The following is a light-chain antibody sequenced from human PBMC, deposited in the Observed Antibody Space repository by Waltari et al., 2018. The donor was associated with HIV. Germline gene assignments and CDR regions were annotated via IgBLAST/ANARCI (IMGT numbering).Light chain of an antibody. CDR2: GDS. J-gene: IGLJ3*02. CDR3: QSLDTSLRGLRV. V-gene: IGLV1-40*01. CDR1: SSHPRPGFH. Sequence: SLLTQPPSQSGAPTHNVTISCTGTSSHPRPGFHVTTYQFLTRIHTKPLFYGDSIGPSGVPDRFSGSKTDTTASLAITGLQSEDDGEYVCQSLDTSLRGLRVFGGGTQLTVL.